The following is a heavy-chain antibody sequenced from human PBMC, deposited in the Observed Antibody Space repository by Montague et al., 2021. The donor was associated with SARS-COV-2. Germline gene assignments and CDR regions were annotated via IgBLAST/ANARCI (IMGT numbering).Heavy chain of an antibody. CDR3: ARGTGPRSITLFGVIISGHVFDI. D-gene: IGHD3-3*01. V-gene: IGHV4-34*01. CDR2: INHRGST. CDR1: GGSFSGYY. Sequence: SETLSLTCAVYGGSFSGYYWSWFRQPPGKGLVWSGEINHRGSTNYNPSLKSRVIISVDTSKNQFSLQLSSVTAAGTAVYYCARGTGPRSITLFGVIISGHVFDIWGQGTMVTVSS. J-gene: IGHJ3*02.